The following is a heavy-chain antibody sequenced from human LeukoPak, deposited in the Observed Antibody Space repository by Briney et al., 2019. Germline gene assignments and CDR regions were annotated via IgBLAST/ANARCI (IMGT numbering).Heavy chain of an antibody. CDR3: AKSPLTGSHYYYYYMDV. J-gene: IGHJ6*03. D-gene: IGHD3-9*01. CDR1: AFSLNAYN. V-gene: IGHV3-21*04. Sequence: GGSLRLSCAASAFSLNAYNMNWVRQAPGKGLEWVSSISYTGTYIYYADSVKGRFTISRDNAQNSLYLQMNSLRAEDTAVYYCAKSPLTGSHYYYYYMDVWGKGTTVTVSS. CDR2: ISYTGTYI.